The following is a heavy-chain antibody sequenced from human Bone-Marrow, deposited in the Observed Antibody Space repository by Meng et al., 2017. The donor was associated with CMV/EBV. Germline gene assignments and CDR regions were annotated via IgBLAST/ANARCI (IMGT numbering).Heavy chain of an antibody. V-gene: IGHV3-23*01. J-gene: IGHJ6*02. D-gene: IGHD3-16*01. Sequence: GGSLRLSCAASGFTFSSYWMHWVRQAPGKGLEWVSAISGSGGSTYYADSVKGRFTISRDNSKNTLYLQMNSLRAEDTAVYYCARDPPGGGPGYGMDVWGQGTTVTVSS. CDR2: ISGSGGST. CDR3: ARDPPGGGPGYGMDV. CDR1: GFTFSSYW.